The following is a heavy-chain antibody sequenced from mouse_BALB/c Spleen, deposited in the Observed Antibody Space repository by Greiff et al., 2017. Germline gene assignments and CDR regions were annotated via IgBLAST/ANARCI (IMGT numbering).Heavy chain of an antibody. V-gene: IGHV5-4*02. CDR2: ISDGGSYT. CDR1: GFTFSDYY. J-gene: IGHJ2*01. CDR3: ARDHYGSSYYFDY. D-gene: IGHD1-1*01. Sequence: EVKLQESGGGLVKPGGSLKLSCAASGFTFSDYYMYWVRQTPEKRLEWVATISDGGSYTYYPDSVKGRFTISRDNAKNNLYLQMSSLKSEDTAMYYCARDHYGSSYYFDYWGQGTTLTVSS.